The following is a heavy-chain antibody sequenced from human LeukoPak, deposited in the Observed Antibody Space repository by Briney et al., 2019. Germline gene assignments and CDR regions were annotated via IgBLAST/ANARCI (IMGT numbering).Heavy chain of an antibody. D-gene: IGHD3-10*01. Sequence: SETLSLTCTVSGGSISSSSYYWGWIRQPPGKGLEWIGSIYYSGSTYYNPSLKSRVTISVDTSKNQFSLKLSSVTAADTAVYYCATIAILWFGELLSGPLDYWGQGTLVTVSS. V-gene: IGHV4-39*01. CDR2: IYYSGST. CDR1: GGSISSSSYY. CDR3: ATIAILWFGELLSGPLDY. J-gene: IGHJ4*02.